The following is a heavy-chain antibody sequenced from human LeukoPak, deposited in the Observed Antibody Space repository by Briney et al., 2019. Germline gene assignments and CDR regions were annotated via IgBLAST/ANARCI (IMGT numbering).Heavy chain of an antibody. CDR3: ARQGILERRIDY. V-gene: IGHV5-51*01. CDR1: GYSFTNYW. Sequence: GESLRISCKGSGYSFTNYWISWVRQMPGKGPEWMGIIYPGDSDTRYSPPFQGQVTISADKSISTAHLQWSSLKASDTAMYYCARQGILERRIDYWGQGTLVTVSS. J-gene: IGHJ4*02. D-gene: IGHD1-1*01. CDR2: IYPGDSDT.